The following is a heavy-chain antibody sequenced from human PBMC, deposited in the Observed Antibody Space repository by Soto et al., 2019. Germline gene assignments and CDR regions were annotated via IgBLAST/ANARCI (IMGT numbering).Heavy chain of an antibody. J-gene: IGHJ4*02. Sequence: QVQLVESGGGVVQPGRSLRLSCAASGFTFSSYGMHWVRQAPGKGLEWVAVIWYDGSNKYYADSVKGRFTISRDNSKITLYLHMNSLRAEDTAVYYCARVYGDYWGQGTLVTVSS. D-gene: IGHD4-17*01. V-gene: IGHV3-33*01. CDR3: ARVYGDY. CDR1: GFTFSSYG. CDR2: IWYDGSNK.